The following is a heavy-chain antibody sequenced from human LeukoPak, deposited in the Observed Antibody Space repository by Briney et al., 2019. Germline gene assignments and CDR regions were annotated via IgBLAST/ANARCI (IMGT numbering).Heavy chain of an antibody. Sequence: GGSLRLSCAASGFTFSSYGMHWVRQAPGKGLEWVAFIRYDGSNKYYADSVKGRFTISRDNSKNKLYLQMNSLRAEDTAVYYCAKARMDCGGDCYSGAFEYWGQGILVTVSS. J-gene: IGHJ4*02. D-gene: IGHD2-21*02. V-gene: IGHV3-30*02. CDR3: AKARMDCGGDCYSGAFEY. CDR1: GFTFSSYG. CDR2: IRYDGSNK.